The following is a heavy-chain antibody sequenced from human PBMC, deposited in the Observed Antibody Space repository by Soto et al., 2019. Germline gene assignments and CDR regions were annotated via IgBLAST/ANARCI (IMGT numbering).Heavy chain of an antibody. CDR3: AREKQSIYYDSSGYYYVPDAFDI. CDR1: GFTFSSYS. Sequence: GGSLRLSCAASGFTFSSYSMNWVRQAPGKGLEWVSSISSSSSYIYYADSVKGRFTISRDNAKNSLYLQMNSLRAEDTAVYYCAREKQSIYYDSSGYYYVPDAFDIWGQGTMVTVSS. V-gene: IGHV3-21*01. CDR2: ISSSSSYI. J-gene: IGHJ3*02. D-gene: IGHD3-22*01.